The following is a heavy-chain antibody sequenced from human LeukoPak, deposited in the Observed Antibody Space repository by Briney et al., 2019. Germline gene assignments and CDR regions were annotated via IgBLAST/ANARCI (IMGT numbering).Heavy chain of an antibody. J-gene: IGHJ4*02. CDR2: ISDDGSNK. CDR3: AKGPYGDYDY. CDR1: GFTCSSYG. Sequence: PGGSLRLSCAASGFTCSSYGMHWVRQAPGKGLEWVAVISDDGSNKYYADSVKGRFTISRDNSKNTLYLQMNSLRAEDTAVYYCAKGPYGDYDYWGQGTLVTVSS. V-gene: IGHV3-30*18. D-gene: IGHD3-10*01.